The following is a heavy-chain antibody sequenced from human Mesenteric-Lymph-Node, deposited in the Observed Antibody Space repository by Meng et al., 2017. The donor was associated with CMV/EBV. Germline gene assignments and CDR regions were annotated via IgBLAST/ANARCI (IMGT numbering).Heavy chain of an antibody. Sequence: GGSLRLSCAPSGFTFSSYAMSWVRQAPGKGLEWVSTMASGGSTYYADSVKGRSTISRDKSKNTLYLQMNSLRAEDTAVYYCAKDPYHYGSGTGYFQHWGQGTLVTVSS. V-gene: IGHV3-23*01. J-gene: IGHJ1*01. D-gene: IGHD3-10*01. CDR3: AKDPYHYGSGTGYFQH. CDR2: MASGGST. CDR1: GFTFSSYA.